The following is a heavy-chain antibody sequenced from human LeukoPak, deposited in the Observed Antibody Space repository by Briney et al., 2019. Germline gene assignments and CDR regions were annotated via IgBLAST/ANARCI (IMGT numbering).Heavy chain of an antibody. CDR1: GGSISSYY. J-gene: IGHJ6*02. V-gene: IGHV4-4*07. CDR2: IYTSGST. CDR3: ARDLFSSRYYYYGMDV. Sequence: PSETLSLTCTVSGGSISSYYWSWIRQPAGKGLEWIGRIYTSGSTNYNPSLKSRVTMSVDTSKNQFSLKLSSVTAADTAVYYCARDLFSSRYYYYGMDVWGQGTTVTVSS. D-gene: IGHD3-10*02.